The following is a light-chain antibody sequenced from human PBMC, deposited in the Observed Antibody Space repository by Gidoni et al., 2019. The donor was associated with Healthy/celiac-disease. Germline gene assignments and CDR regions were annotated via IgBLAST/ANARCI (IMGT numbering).Light chain of an antibody. CDR3: QQANSFPRT. V-gene: IGKV1D-12*01. CDR2: AAS. J-gene: IGKJ2*02. CDR1: QGIGTW. Sequence: DIQMTQSPSSVSASVGDRVTLTCRASQGIGTWLAWYQQRTGKAPKVLIYAASRLQSGVPSRFSGSGSGTDFTLTISSLQPEDFATYYCQQANSFPRTFGQGTKLEIK.